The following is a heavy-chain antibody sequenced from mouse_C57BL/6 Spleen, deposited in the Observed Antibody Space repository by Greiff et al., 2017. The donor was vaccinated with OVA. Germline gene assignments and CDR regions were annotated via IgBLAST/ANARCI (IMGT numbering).Heavy chain of an antibody. J-gene: IGHJ2*01. CDR1: GYSFTGYY. Sequence: EVQLQQSGPELVKPGASVKISCKASGYSFTGYYMNWVKQSPEKSLEWIGEINPSTGGTTYNQKFKAKATLTVDKSSSTAYMQLKSLTSEDSAVYYCARGGYYGSSPLDYWGQGTTRTVSS. CDR3: ARGGYYGSSPLDY. D-gene: IGHD1-1*01. CDR2: INPSTGGT. V-gene: IGHV1-42*01.